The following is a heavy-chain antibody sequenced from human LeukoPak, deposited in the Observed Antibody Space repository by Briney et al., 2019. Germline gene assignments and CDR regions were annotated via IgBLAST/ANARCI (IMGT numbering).Heavy chain of an antibody. D-gene: IGHD1-26*01. J-gene: IGHJ4*02. CDR2: ISGSGGST. Sequence: GGSLRLSCAASGFTFSSYAMSWVRQAPGKGLEWVSAISGSGGSTYYADSVKGRFTISRDNSKNTLYLQMNSLRAEDTAVYYCARFKASAGEGDYFDYWGQGTLVTVSS. CDR1: GFTFSSYA. CDR3: ARFKASAGEGDYFDY. V-gene: IGHV3-23*01.